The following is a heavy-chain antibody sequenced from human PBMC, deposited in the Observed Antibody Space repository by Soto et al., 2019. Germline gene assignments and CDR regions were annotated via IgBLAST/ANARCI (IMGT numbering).Heavy chain of an antibody. Sequence: PSETLSLTCAVSGGSISSYYWSWIRQPPGKGLEWIGYIYYSGSTNYNPSLKSRVTISVDTSKNQFSLKLSSVTAADTAVYYCARGAPYYDILTGYYLGYVDFDYWGQGTLVTVSS. V-gene: IGHV4-59*01. J-gene: IGHJ4*02. D-gene: IGHD3-9*01. CDR1: GGSISSYY. CDR2: IYYSGST. CDR3: ARGAPYYDILTGYYLGYVDFDY.